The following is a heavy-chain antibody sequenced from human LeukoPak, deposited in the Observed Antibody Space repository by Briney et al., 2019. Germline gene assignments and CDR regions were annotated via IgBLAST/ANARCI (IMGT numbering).Heavy chain of an antibody. D-gene: IGHD2/OR15-2a*01. CDR3: ARDLRIGPYYYYYYMDV. Sequence: ASVKVSCKASGYTFTSYDINWVRQAPGQGLEWMGWMNPNSGNTGYAQKFQGRVTMTRNTSISTAYMELSSLRSEDTGVYYCARDLRIGPYYYYYYMDVWGKGTTVTVSS. J-gene: IGHJ6*03. CDR1: GYTFTSYD. V-gene: IGHV1-8*01. CDR2: MNPNSGNT.